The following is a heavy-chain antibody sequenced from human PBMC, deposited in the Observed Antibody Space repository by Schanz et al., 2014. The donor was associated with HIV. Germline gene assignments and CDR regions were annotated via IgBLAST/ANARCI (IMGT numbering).Heavy chain of an antibody. CDR2: ISGSSIT. Sequence: EDQLVDSGGGLVQPGGSLTLSCAASGFAFSRHWMSWVRQAPGKGLEWVSAISGSSITYSADSVKGRFTISRDNTNNTVYLQMNSLRTEDTALYYCAKGASPYHDSSGFYPDYWSQGTLVTVSS. D-gene: IGHD3-22*01. CDR3: AKGASPYHDSSGFYPDY. CDR1: GFAFSRHW. J-gene: IGHJ4*02. V-gene: IGHV3-23*04.